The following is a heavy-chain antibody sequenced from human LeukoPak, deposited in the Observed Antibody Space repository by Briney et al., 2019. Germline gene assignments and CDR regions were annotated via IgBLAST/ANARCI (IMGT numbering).Heavy chain of an antibody. CDR1: GFPFSSYW. Sequence: GGSLRLSCAASGFPFSSYWMTWVRQAPGKGLEWVANIKQDGSEKYYVDSVKGRFTISRDNAKNSLYLQMNSVRAEDTAVYYCARDSGLAGYCSGGSCYSGDAFDIWGQGTMVTVSS. D-gene: IGHD2-15*01. CDR2: IKQDGSEK. CDR3: ARDSGLAGYCSGGSCYSGDAFDI. J-gene: IGHJ3*02. V-gene: IGHV3-7*01.